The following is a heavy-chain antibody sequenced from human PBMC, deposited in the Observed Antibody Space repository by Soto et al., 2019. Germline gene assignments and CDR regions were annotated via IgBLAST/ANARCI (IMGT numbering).Heavy chain of an antibody. CDR1: GGSISGSSYY. Sequence: SETLSLTCTVSGGSISGSSYYWGWIRQPPGKGLEWIGSIYYSGSTYYNPSLKSRVTISVDTSKNQSSLKLSTVTAADTAAFYCTRCLSGYYINSFDPWGQGTLVTVSS. V-gene: IGHV4-39*01. CDR3: TRCLSGYYINSFDP. D-gene: IGHD3-9*01. CDR2: IYYSGST. J-gene: IGHJ5*02.